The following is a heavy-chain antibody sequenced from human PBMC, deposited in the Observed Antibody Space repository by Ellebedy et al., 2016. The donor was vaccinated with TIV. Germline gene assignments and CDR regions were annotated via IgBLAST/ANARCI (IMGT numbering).Heavy chain of an antibody. J-gene: IGHJ4*02. D-gene: IGHD3-9*01. CDR1: GFTFSHYG. CDR2: ASFDGSNQ. V-gene: IGHV3-30*18. Sequence: GGSLRLXCEGSGFTFSHYGMHWVRQAPGKGLEWVAVASFDGSNQNYVDSVKGRFTISRDNSNNTVQLQMSSPRPEDTAVYYCAKQGPRGIDSFDLDSWGQGTLVTVSS. CDR3: AKQGPRGIDSFDLDS.